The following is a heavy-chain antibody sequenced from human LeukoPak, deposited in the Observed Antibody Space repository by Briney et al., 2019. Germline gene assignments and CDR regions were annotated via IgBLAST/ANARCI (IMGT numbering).Heavy chain of an antibody. CDR1: GYTFTTYY. CDR2: INPSVETT. Sequence: ASVKVSCKPSGYTFTTYYMHWVRQAPGQGLEWMGIINPSVETTSYAQKFRGRVTMTRDTSTSTIYMELSSLRSDDTAVYYCARERSSSSFDYWGQGTLVTVSS. J-gene: IGHJ4*02. CDR3: ARERSSSSFDY. V-gene: IGHV1-46*01. D-gene: IGHD6-6*01.